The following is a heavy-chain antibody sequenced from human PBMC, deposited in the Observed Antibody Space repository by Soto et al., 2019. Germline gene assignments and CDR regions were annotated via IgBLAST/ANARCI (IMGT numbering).Heavy chain of an antibody. Sequence: GXSVKVSGKASGYTFTGYYMHWVRQAPGQGLEWMGWINPNSGGTNYAQKFQGRVTMTRDTSISTAYMELSRLRSDDTAVYYCARAARQLDHLNWFDPWGQGTLVTVSS. D-gene: IGHD6-6*01. J-gene: IGHJ5*02. CDR3: ARAARQLDHLNWFDP. CDR1: GYTFTGYY. CDR2: INPNSGGT. V-gene: IGHV1-2*02.